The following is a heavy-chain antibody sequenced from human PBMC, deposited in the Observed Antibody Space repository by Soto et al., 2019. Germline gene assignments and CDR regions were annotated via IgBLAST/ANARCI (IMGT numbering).Heavy chain of an antibody. CDR1: GFTFSSYA. CDR3: EKVIPRPAAAGTRDYGMDV. D-gene: IGHD6-13*01. J-gene: IGHJ6*02. CDR2: ISGSGGST. V-gene: IGHV3-23*01. Sequence: GGSLRLSCAASGFTFSSYAMSWVRQAPGKGLEWVSAISGSGGSTYYADSVKGRFTISRDNSKNTLYLQMNSLRAEDTAVYYCEKVIPRPAAAGTRDYGMDVWGQGTTVTVSS.